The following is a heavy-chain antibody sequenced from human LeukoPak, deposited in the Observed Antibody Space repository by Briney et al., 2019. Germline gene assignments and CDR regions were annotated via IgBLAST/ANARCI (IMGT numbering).Heavy chain of an antibody. J-gene: IGHJ4*02. CDR3: ARRSRITMVRGVIWVLDY. D-gene: IGHD3-10*01. V-gene: IGHV4-39*07. Sequence: PSETLSLTCTVSGGSISSSSYYWGWIRQPPGKGLEWIGSIYYSGSTYYNPSLKSRVTISVDTSKNQFSLKLSSVTAADTAVYYCARRSRITMVRGVIWVLDYWGQGTLVTVSS. CDR1: GGSISSSSYY. CDR2: IYYSGST.